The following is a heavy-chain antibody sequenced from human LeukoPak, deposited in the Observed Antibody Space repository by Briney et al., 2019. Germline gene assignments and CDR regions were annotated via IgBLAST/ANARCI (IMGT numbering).Heavy chain of an antibody. Sequence: QPGGSLRLSCAASGFTFDDYAMHWVRQAPGKGLEWVSGISWNSGSIGYADSVKGRFTISRDNSKNTLYLQMNSLRAEDTAVYYCARGIQLWLPGLFDYWGQGTLVTVSS. D-gene: IGHD5-18*01. J-gene: IGHJ4*02. V-gene: IGHV3-9*01. CDR3: ARGIQLWLPGLFDY. CDR2: ISWNSGSI. CDR1: GFTFDDYA.